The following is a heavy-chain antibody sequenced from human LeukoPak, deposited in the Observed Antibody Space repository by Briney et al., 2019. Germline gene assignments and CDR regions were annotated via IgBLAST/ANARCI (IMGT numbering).Heavy chain of an antibody. Sequence: GESLKISCKGSGYIFSNYWIGWVRQMPGEGLEWMGIIYSGDSDVRYSPSFQGQVTISVDRSISTAYLQWSSLKASDSAMYYCARQDGSGIYYKDNWGQGTLVTVSS. J-gene: IGHJ4*02. V-gene: IGHV5-51*01. D-gene: IGHD3-10*01. CDR1: GYIFSNYW. CDR3: ARQDGSGIYYKDN. CDR2: IYSGDSDV.